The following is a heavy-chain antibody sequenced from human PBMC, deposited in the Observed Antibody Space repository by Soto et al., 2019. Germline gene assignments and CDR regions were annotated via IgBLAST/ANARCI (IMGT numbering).Heavy chain of an antibody. CDR3: ARGISGSSSWLGSSDYYYGMDV. D-gene: IGHD6-13*01. Sequence: PGGSLRLSCAASGFTVSSNYMSWVRQAPGKGLEWVSVIYSGGSTYYADSVKGRFTISRDNSKNTLYLQMNSPRAEDTAVYYCARGISGSSSWLGSSDYYYGMDVWGQGTSVTVSS. J-gene: IGHJ6*02. CDR2: IYSGGST. CDR1: GFTVSSNY. V-gene: IGHV3-53*01.